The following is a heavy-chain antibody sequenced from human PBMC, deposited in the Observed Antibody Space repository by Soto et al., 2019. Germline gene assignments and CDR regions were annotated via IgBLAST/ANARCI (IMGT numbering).Heavy chain of an antibody. CDR2: ISYDGSNK. CDR3: ARERREYSYGYRVVGYYYYGMDV. J-gene: IGHJ6*02. CDR1: GFTFSSYA. D-gene: IGHD5-18*01. V-gene: IGHV3-30-3*01. Sequence: GGSLRLSCAASGFTFSSYAMHWVRQAPGKGLEWVAVISYDGSNKYYADSVKGRFTISRDNSKNTLYLQMNSLRAEDTAVYYCARERREYSYGYRVVGYYYYGMDVWGQGTTVTVSS.